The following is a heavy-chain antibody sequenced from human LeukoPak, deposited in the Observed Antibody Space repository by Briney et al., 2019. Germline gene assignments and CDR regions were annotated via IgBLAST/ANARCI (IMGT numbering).Heavy chain of an antibody. CDR1: GGSISSGGYY. J-gene: IGHJ4*02. CDR2: IYYSGST. D-gene: IGHD4-11*01. Sequence: PSETLSLTCTVSGGSISSGGYYWSWIRQHPGKGLEWIGYIYYSGSTYYNPSLKSRVTISVDTSKNQFSLKLSSVTAADTAVYYCVRHGGTRVTLVEVYYFDSWGQGTLVTVSS. V-gene: IGHV4-31*03. CDR3: VRHGGTRVTLVEVYYFDS.